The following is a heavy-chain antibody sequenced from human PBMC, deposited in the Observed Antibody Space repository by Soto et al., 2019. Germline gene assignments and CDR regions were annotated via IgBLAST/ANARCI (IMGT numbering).Heavy chain of an antibody. J-gene: IGHJ6*02. CDR2: ISASGVGT. Sequence: GGSLRLSCAASGFTFSNNAMSWVRQAPGKGLEWVSSISASGVGTYYADSVKGRFTVSRDNSKNTLFLQMNRLRAEDSAVYYCAKDISGTTGGMDVWGQGTTVTVSS. D-gene: IGHD1-20*01. CDR3: AKDISGTTGGMDV. V-gene: IGHV3-23*01. CDR1: GFTFSNNA.